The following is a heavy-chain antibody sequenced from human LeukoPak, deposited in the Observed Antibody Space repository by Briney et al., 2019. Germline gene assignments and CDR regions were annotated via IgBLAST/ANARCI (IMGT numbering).Heavy chain of an antibody. Sequence: PSETLSLTCTVYGGSFSGYYWSWIRQPPGKGLEWIGEINHSGSTNYNPSLKSRVTISVDTSKNQFSLKLSSVTAADTAVYYCARRPLRRYYDILTGYYDYWGQGTLVTVSS. J-gene: IGHJ4*02. CDR2: INHSGST. CDR3: ARRPLRRYYDILTGYYDY. D-gene: IGHD3-9*01. V-gene: IGHV4-34*01. CDR1: GGSFSGYY.